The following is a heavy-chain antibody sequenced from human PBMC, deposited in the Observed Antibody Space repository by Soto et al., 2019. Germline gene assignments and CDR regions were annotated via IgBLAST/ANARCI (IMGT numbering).Heavy chain of an antibody. Sequence: QVHLEESGGGLVKPGGSLRLSCTASGFIFSDYYMSWIRQAPGKGLEWVSDIRNSGRITHNDDSVEGRFTISRDNAKDSLDLQMNSLRPEDSAIYYCARDHGGGGLTLEYWGQGTLVTVSS. D-gene: IGHD3-16*01. V-gene: IGHV3-11*01. CDR3: ARDHGGGGLTLEY. CDR2: IRNSGRIT. CDR1: GFIFSDYY. J-gene: IGHJ4*02.